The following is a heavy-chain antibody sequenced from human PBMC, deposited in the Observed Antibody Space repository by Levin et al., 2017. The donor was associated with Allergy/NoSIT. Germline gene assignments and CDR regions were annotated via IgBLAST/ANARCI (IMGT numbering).Heavy chain of an antibody. J-gene: IGHJ4*02. Sequence: PGGSLRLSCAASGFTFSSYGMHWVRQAPGKGLEWVAVISYDGSNKYYADSVKGRFTISRDNSKNTLYLQMNSLRAEDTAVYYCAKDRDRYCSGGSCYSGGSWGQGTLVTVSS. CDR2: ISYDGSNK. V-gene: IGHV3-30*18. CDR1: GFTFSSYG. D-gene: IGHD2-15*01. CDR3: AKDRDRYCSGGSCYSGGS.